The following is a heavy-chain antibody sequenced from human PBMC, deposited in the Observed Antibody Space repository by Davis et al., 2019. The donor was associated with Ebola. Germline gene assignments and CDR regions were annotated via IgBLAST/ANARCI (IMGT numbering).Heavy chain of an antibody. Sequence: AASVKVSCKASGYTFTSHYMHLLRQAPGQRLEWRGIINPSGGSTNYAQKFQGRVTMTRDTSTSTVHVELSSLRSEDTAVYYCARHDTMIVDAFDIWGQGTMVTVSS. CDR1: GYTFTSHY. V-gene: IGHV1-46*01. CDR3: ARHDTMIVDAFDI. D-gene: IGHD3-22*01. J-gene: IGHJ3*02. CDR2: INPSGGST.